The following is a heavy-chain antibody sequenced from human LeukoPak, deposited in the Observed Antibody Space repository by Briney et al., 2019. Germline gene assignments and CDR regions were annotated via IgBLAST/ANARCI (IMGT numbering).Heavy chain of an antibody. D-gene: IGHD6-19*01. CDR1: GGSIRSYY. V-gene: IGHV4-59*01. Sequence: PSGTLSLTCTVSGGSIRSYYWSWIRQPPGKGLEWIGYIYYSGSTVYNPSLKSRVTISVDTSKNQFSLRLSSVTAADTAIYYCARSYSSGWYHPFDYWGQGTLVTVSS. J-gene: IGHJ4*02. CDR2: IYYSGST. CDR3: ARSYSSGWYHPFDY.